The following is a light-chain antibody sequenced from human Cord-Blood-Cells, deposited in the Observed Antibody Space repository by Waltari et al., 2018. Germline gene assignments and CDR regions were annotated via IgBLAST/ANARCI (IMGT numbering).Light chain of an antibody. CDR1: SSNIGAAYA. CDR3: QSYDSSLSGYV. CDR2: GNS. Sequence: QSVLTQPPSVSEAPGQRLTISCTGSSSNIGAAYAVHWYQQLPGTAPKLLIYGNSNRPSGVPDRFSGSKSGTSASLAITGLQAEDEADYYCQSYDSSLSGYVFGTGTKVTVL. J-gene: IGLJ1*01. V-gene: IGLV1-40*01.